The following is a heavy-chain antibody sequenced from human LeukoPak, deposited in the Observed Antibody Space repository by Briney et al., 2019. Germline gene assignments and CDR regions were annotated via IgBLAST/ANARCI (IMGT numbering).Heavy chain of an antibody. J-gene: IGHJ2*01. D-gene: IGHD1-26*01. Sequence: GGSLRLSCAASGFTFSSYSMNWVRQAPGKGLEWVSYISSSSTTIYYADSAKGRFTISRDNAKNSLYLQMNSLRADDTAVYYCAKNLLGSAAFSWYFDLWGRGTLVTVSS. CDR3: AKNLLGSAAFSWYFDL. CDR1: GFTFSSYS. CDR2: ISSSSTTI. V-gene: IGHV3-48*01.